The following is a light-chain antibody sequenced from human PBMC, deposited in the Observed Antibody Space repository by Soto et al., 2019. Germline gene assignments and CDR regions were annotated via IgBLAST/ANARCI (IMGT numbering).Light chain of an antibody. CDR3: QQYNSYPLT. Sequence: DIQMTQSPSTLSASVGDRVTITCRASQSISSWLAWYQQKPGKAPKLLIYKASNLESGVPSRFSGSGSGTEFTLTISGLQPDDFAYYYCQQYNSYPLTFGGGTKVEIK. CDR1: QSISSW. J-gene: IGKJ4*01. CDR2: KAS. V-gene: IGKV1-5*03.